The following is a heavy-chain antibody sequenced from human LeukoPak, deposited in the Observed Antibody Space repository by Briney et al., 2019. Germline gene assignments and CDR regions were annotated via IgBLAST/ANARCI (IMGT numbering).Heavy chain of an antibody. Sequence: GGSLRLSCAASGFTFSSYWMHWVRQAPGKGLVWVSRINSDGSSTSYADSVKGRFTISRDNAKNTLYLQMNSLRAEDTAVYYCARGSTTYYYGSGSYYTKSGITYYFDYWGQGTLVTVSS. CDR1: GFTFSSYW. CDR3: ARGSTTYYYGSGSYYTKSGITYYFDY. V-gene: IGHV3-74*01. J-gene: IGHJ4*02. D-gene: IGHD3-10*01. CDR2: INSDGSST.